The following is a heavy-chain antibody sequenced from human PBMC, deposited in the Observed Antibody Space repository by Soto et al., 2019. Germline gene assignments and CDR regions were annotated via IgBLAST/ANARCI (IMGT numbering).Heavy chain of an antibody. CDR1: GFTFSSYA. CDR2: ISYDGSNK. V-gene: IGHV3-30*09. J-gene: IGHJ4*02. CDR3: ARDFTIFMEWEAYLDY. Sequence: GGSLRLSCAASGFTFSSYAMHWVGQSPGKGLEWVAVISYDGSNKYYADSVKGRFAISRDNSKNTLYLQMNSLRAEDTAVYYCARDFTIFMEWEAYLDYWGQGTLVTVSS. D-gene: IGHD3-3*01.